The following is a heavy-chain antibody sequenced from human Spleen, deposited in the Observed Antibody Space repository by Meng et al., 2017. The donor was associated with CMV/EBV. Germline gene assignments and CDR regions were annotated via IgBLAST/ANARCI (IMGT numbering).Heavy chain of an antibody. V-gene: IGHV4-39*07. Sequence: SETLSLTCTVSGGSISSNSYYWGWIHQPPGKGLEWIGSIYYNGDTDYNPSLKSRVTISVDTSKNQFSLKLSSVTAADTAVFYCVGLYSGYAYFDYWGQGTLVTVSS. CDR1: GGSISSNSYY. CDR3: VGLYSGYAYFDY. D-gene: IGHD5-12*01. CDR2: IYYNGDT. J-gene: IGHJ4*02.